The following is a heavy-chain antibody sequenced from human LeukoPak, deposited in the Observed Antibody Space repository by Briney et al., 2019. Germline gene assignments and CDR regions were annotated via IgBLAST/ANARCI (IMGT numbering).Heavy chain of an antibody. CDR1: GGTFSSYT. J-gene: IGHJ3*02. D-gene: IGHD3-22*01. CDR3: ARALPGRITMIVVGGGAFDI. Sequence: ASVKVSCKASGGTFSSYTISWVRQAPGQGLEWMGRIIPILGIANYAQKFQGRVTITADKSTSTAYVELSSLRSEDTAVYYCARALPGRITMIVVGGGAFDIWGQGTMVTVSS. CDR2: IIPILGIA. V-gene: IGHV1-69*02.